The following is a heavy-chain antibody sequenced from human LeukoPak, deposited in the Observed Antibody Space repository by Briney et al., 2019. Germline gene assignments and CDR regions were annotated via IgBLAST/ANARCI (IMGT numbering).Heavy chain of an antibody. Sequence: SVKVSCKASGGAFSSYAISWVRQAPGQGLEWMGGIIPIFGTANYAQKFQGRVTITADESTSTAYMELSSLRSEDTAVYYCARFSIAAARFDYWGQGTLVTVSS. CDR2: IIPIFGTA. D-gene: IGHD6-13*01. J-gene: IGHJ4*02. CDR3: ARFSIAAARFDY. V-gene: IGHV1-69*13. CDR1: GGAFSSYA.